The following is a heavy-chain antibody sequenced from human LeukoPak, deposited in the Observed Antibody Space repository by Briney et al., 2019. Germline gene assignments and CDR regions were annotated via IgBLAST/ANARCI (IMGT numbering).Heavy chain of an antibody. CDR2: ISGSGGST. V-gene: IGHV3-23*01. CDR1: GFTFSIDG. CDR3: AKDRGSIRNPFDY. Sequence: GGSQTLSCAAPGFTFSIDGRSRVRQSPGKGLGWVSTISGSGGSTYYADSVKGRFTIARDNSKNTLYLQMNSLRAEDTAVYYCAKDRGSIRNPFDYWGQGTLVTVSS. D-gene: IGHD1-14*01. J-gene: IGHJ4*02.